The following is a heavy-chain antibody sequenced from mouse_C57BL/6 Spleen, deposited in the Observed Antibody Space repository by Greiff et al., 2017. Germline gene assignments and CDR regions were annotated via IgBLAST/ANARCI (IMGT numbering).Heavy chain of an antibody. V-gene: IGHV5-4*03. CDR1: GFTFSSYA. CDR2: ISDGGSYT. J-gene: IGHJ1*03. CDR3: ARQDWDVWYFDV. D-gene: IGHD4-1*01. Sequence: EVMLVESGGGLVKPGGSLKLSCAASGFTFSSYAMSWVRQTPEKRLEWVATISDGGSYTYYPDNVKGRFTISRDNAKNNLYLQMSHLKSEDTAMYYCARQDWDVWYFDVWGTGTTVTVSS.